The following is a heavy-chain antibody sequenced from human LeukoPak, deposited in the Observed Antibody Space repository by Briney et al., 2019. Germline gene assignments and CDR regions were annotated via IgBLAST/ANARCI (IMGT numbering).Heavy chain of an antibody. CDR3: ARVGSSGWPYYFDY. D-gene: IGHD6-19*01. V-gene: IGHV3-11*01. Sequence: GGSLRLSCAASGFTFSDYYMSWIRQAPGKGLEWVSYISPSGGAIYYTDSVKGRFTISRDNAKNSLYLQMKSLRAEDTAIYYCARVGSSGWPYYFDYWGQGTLDTVSS. J-gene: IGHJ4*02. CDR1: GFTFSDYY. CDR2: ISPSGGAI.